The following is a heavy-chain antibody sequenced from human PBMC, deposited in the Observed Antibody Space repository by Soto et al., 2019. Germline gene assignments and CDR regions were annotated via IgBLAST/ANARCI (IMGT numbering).Heavy chain of an antibody. CDR1: GGTFSSYT. Sequence: GASVKVSCKASGGTFSSYTISCVRQAPGQGLEWMGRIIPILGIANYAQKFLGRVTIPAAKSTSTAYRAQSNLRSQDTAGYYRARDPASYSSSGTGYDNWGQESLFTVSS. CDR3: ARDPASYSSSGTGYDN. J-gene: IGHJ4*02. D-gene: IGHD6-13*01. CDR2: IIPILGIA. V-gene: IGHV1-69*04.